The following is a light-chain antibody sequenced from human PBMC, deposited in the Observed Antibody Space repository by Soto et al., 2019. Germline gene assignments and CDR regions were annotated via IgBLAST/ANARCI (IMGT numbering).Light chain of an antibody. CDR2: AAS. Sequence: EIVLTQSPATLSLSPGERVTLSCRASQTVSSSYIAWYQQKPGQAPRLLIYAASSRATGIPDRFSGSGSGTDFSLTISRLEPEDFAVYYCQQYGSSLLIFGGGTKVDIK. J-gene: IGKJ4*01. CDR1: QTVSSSY. CDR3: QQYGSSLLI. V-gene: IGKV3-20*01.